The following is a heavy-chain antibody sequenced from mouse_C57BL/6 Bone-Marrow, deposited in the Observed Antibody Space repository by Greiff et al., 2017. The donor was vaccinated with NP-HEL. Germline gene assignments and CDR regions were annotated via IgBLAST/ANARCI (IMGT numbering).Heavy chain of an antibody. Sequence: VQLQQSGAELARPGASVKLSCKASGYTFTSYGISWVKQRTGQGLEWIGEIYPRSGNTYYNEKFKGKATLTADKSSSTAYMELRILTSEVSAVYFCARSDDGYPYYFDDRGQGTTLTVAS. J-gene: IGHJ2*01. CDR2: IYPRSGNT. CDR1: GYTFTSYG. V-gene: IGHV1-81*01. D-gene: IGHD2-3*01. CDR3: ARSDDGYPYYFDD.